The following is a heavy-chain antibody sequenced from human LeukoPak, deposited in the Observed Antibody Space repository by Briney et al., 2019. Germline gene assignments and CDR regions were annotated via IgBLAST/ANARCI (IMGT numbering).Heavy chain of an antibody. CDR3: ARDLGVEMATIGRGEALQVGY. V-gene: IGHV1-18*01. Sequence: EASVKVSCKASGYTFTSYGISWVRQAPGQGLEWMGWISAYNGNTNYAQKLQGRVTMTTDTSTSTAYMELRSLRSDDTAVYYCARDLGVEMATIGRGEALQVGYWGQGTLVTVSS. J-gene: IGHJ4*02. CDR1: GYTFTSYG. CDR2: ISAYNGNT. D-gene: IGHD5-24*01.